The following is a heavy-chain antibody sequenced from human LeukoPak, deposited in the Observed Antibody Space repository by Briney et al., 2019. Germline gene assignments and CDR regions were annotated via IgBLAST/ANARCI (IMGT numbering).Heavy chain of an antibody. CDR2: ISGGGDKT. Sequence: GGSLRLSCVASGFTFGSYAMSWVRQAPGKGLEWVSAISGGGDKTYSADFMKGRFTISRDNSKNTLYLQINNLRTEDTAVYFCAKGHGDYGGNYFNYWGQGTLVTVSS. J-gene: IGHJ4*02. V-gene: IGHV3-23*01. D-gene: IGHD4-17*01. CDR3: AKGHGDYGGNYFNY. CDR1: GFTFGSYA.